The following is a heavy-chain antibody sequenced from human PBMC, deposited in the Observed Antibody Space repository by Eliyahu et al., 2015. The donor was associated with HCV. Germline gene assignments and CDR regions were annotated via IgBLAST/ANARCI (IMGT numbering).Heavy chain of an antibody. J-gene: IGHJ3*02. Sequence: QVQLQQWGAGLLKPSETLSLTCAVYGGSXSVYYWSWIRQPPGKGLEWIGEINHSGSTNYNPSLKSRVTISVDTSKNQFSLKLSSVTAADTAVYYCARTYRAVRRAFDIWGQGTMVTVSS. CDR3: ARTYRAVRRAFDI. CDR2: INHSGST. CDR1: GGSXSVYY. D-gene: IGHD3-10*01. V-gene: IGHV4-34*01.